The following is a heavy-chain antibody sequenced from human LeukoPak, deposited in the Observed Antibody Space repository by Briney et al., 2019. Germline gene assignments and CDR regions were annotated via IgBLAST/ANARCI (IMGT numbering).Heavy chain of an antibody. V-gene: IGHV3-66*01. CDR2: IYSGGST. Sequence: GGSLRLSCAASGFTVSSNYMSWVRQAPGKGLEWVSVIYSGGSTYYADSVKGRFTISRDNSKNTLYLQMNSLRAEDTAVYYCARGGSPPARFYYYYYGMDVWGQGTTVTVSS. D-gene: IGHD1-26*01. CDR3: ARGGSPPARFYYYYYGMDV. J-gene: IGHJ6*02. CDR1: GFTVSSNY.